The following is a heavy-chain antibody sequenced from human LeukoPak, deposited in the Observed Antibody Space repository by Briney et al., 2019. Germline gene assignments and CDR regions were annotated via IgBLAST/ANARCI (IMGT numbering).Heavy chain of an antibody. Sequence: PGGSLRLSSAASGFTFSNAWMSWVRQAPGKGLEWVGRIKSKTDSGTTDYAAPVKGRFTISRDDSKNTLYLQMNSLKTEDTAVCYCTTAYSGSDLYYYCYYMDVWGKGTTVTVSS. CDR1: GFTFSNAW. CDR3: TTAYSGSDLYYYCYYMDV. J-gene: IGHJ6*03. D-gene: IGHD1-26*01. CDR2: IKSKTDSGTT. V-gene: IGHV3-15*01.